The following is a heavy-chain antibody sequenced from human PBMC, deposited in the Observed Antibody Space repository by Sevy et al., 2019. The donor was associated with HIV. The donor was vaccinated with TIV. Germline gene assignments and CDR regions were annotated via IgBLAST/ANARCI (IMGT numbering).Heavy chain of an antibody. J-gene: IGHJ4*02. CDR1: GFTFSSYA. V-gene: IGHV3-30*04. CDR2: ISYDGRNK. D-gene: IGHD6-19*01. Sequence: GGSLRLSCAASGFTFSSYAMHWVRQAPGKGLEWVAVISYDGRNKYYADSVKGRFTISRDNSMNTLYLQMNSLRAEDTAVYYCARGKGIAVAREGYFDYWGQGTLVTVSS. CDR3: ARGKGIAVAREGYFDY.